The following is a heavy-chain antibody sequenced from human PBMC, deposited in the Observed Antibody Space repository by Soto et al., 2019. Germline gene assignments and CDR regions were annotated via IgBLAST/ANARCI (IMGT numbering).Heavy chain of an antibody. CDR2: ISYDGSNK. V-gene: IGHV3-30-3*01. D-gene: IGHD6-6*01. CDR3: ARGAARVLSAFDI. J-gene: IGHJ3*02. Sequence: PGGSLRLSCAASGFTFSSYAMHWVRQAPGKGLEWVAVISYDGSNKYYADSVKGRFTISRDNSKNSLYLQMNSLRAEDTAVYYCARGAARVLSAFDIWGQGTMVTVSS. CDR1: GFTFSSYA.